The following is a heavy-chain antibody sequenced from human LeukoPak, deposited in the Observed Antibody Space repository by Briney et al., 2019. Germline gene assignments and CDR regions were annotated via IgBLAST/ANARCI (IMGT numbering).Heavy chain of an antibody. J-gene: IGHJ4*02. D-gene: IGHD2-2*01. Sequence: SETLSLTCAVYGGSFSGYYWSWIRQPPGKGLEWIGEINHSGSTNYNPSLKSRVTISVDTSKNQFSLKLSSVTAADTAVYYCARVEEIVVVPAATPRRLAFDCWGQGTLVTVSS. CDR2: INHSGST. V-gene: IGHV4-34*01. CDR1: GGSFSGYY. CDR3: ARVEEIVVVPAATPRRLAFDC.